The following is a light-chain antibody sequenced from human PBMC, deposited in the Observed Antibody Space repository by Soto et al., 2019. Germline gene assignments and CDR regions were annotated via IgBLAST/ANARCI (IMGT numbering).Light chain of an antibody. J-gene: IGKJ4*01. Sequence: IQMTQSPSTLSASVGDRVTVTCRASQSVGPSLAWYQQKPGKAPNLLIYGASFLESGVPSRFSGSGSGTDFTLTITSLQPDDSATYYCQHYKSFPLTFGTGTKVEIK. V-gene: IGKV1-5*01. CDR1: QSVGPS. CDR3: QHYKSFPLT. CDR2: GAS.